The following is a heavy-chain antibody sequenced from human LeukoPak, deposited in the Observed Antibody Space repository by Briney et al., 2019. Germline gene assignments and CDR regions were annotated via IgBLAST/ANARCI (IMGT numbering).Heavy chain of an antibody. CDR1: GGSISSSSYY. CDR3: AGTQHSGYDSVDY. J-gene: IGHJ4*02. Sequence: PSETLSLTCTVSGGSISSSSYYWGWIRQPPGKGLEWIGYIYYSGSTNYNPSLKSRVTISVDTSKNQFSLKLSSVTAADTAVYYCAGTQHSGYDSVDYWGQGTLVTVSS. D-gene: IGHD5-12*01. CDR2: IYYSGST. V-gene: IGHV4-61*05.